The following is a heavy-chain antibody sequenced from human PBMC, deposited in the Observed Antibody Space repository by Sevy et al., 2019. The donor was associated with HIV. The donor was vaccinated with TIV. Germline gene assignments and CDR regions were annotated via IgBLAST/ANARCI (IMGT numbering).Heavy chain of an antibody. CDR1: GFTFSSYA. J-gene: IGHJ4*02. V-gene: IGHV3-23*01. CDR3: AKDPDYYDSSGYLCIEDY. D-gene: IGHD3-22*01. CDR2: ISGTGGGT. Sequence: GGSLRLSCAASGFTFSSYAMSWVRQAPGKGLEWVSAISGTGGGTYYADSVKGRFTISRDNSKNTLYLQMNSLRAEDTAVYYCAKDPDYYDSSGYLCIEDYWGQGTLVTVSS.